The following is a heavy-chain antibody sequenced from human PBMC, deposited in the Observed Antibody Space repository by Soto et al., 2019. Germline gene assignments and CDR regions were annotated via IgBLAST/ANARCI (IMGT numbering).Heavy chain of an antibody. V-gene: IGHV3-23*01. CDR1: GFTFSSYA. Sequence: EVQLLESGGGLVQPGGSLRLSCAASGFTFSSYAMSWVRQAPGKGLEWVSAISGSGGSTYYADSVKGRFTISRDNSKNTLYLQMNSLRAEDTAVYYCAKAGYCSSTSCYQDYYYYYMDVWGKGTTVTVSS. D-gene: IGHD2-2*01. CDR2: ISGSGGST. CDR3: AKAGYCSSTSCYQDYYYYYMDV. J-gene: IGHJ6*03.